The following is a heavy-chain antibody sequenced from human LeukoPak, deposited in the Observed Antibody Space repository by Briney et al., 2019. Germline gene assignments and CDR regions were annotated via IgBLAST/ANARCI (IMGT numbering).Heavy chain of an antibody. Sequence: GGSLRLSCAASGFTLSSYAMHWVRQAPGKGLEWVAVISYDGSNKYYADSVKGRFTISRDNSKNTLYLQMNSLRAEDTAVYYCARDVGGGGDYWGQGTLVTVSS. V-gene: IGHV3-30-3*01. D-gene: IGHD1-26*01. J-gene: IGHJ4*02. CDR3: ARDVGGGGDY. CDR2: ISYDGSNK. CDR1: GFTLSSYA.